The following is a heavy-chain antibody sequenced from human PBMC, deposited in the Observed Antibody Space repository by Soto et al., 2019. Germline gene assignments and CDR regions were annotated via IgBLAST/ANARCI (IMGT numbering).Heavy chain of an antibody. J-gene: IGHJ6*03. CDR2: INAGNGNT. CDR3: ARDRTVQLDRGNMGGDLYYYYMAV. Sequence: QVQLVQSGAEVKKPGASVKVSCKASGYTFTSYAMHWVRQAPGQRLEWMGWINAGNGNTKYSQKFQGRVTITRDTSASTAYMELSSLRSEDTAVYYCARDRTVQLDRGNMGGDLYYYYMAVWGKGTTVTVSS. D-gene: IGHD1-1*01. V-gene: IGHV1-3*01. CDR1: GYTFTSYA.